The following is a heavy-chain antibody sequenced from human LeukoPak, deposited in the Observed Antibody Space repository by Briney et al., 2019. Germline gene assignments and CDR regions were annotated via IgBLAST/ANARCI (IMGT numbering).Heavy chain of an antibody. D-gene: IGHD5-18*01. CDR2: IKQDGSEK. CDR1: GFSLSRYW. V-gene: IGHV3-7*01. CDR3: ASLDTAMSPRFG. Sequence: PGGSLRLSCVVSGFSLSRYWISWVRQAPGKGLEWVANIKQDGSEKYYVDSVNGRFTISRDNAKNSLYLQMNSLRAEDTAVYYCASLDTAMSPRFGWGQGTLVTVSP. J-gene: IGHJ4*02.